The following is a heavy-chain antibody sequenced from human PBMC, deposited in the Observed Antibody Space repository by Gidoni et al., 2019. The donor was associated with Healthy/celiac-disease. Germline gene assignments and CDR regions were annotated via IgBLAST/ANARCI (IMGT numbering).Heavy chain of an antibody. Sequence: QVQLQESGPGLVKPSETLSLTCTVSGGSISSYYWSWIRQPPGKGLEWIGYIYYSGSTNYNPPLKSRVTISVDTSKNQFSLKLSSVTAADTAVYYCAREGSSSWYGGSWFDPWGQGTLVTVPS. V-gene: IGHV4-59*12. CDR3: AREGSSSWYGGSWFDP. J-gene: IGHJ5*02. CDR1: GGSISSYY. D-gene: IGHD6-13*01. CDR2: IYYSGST.